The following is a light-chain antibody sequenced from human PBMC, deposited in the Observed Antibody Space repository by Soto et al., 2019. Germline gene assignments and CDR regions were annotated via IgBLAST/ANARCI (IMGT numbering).Light chain of an antibody. CDR3: QQYDASPLT. CDR2: AAS. J-gene: IGKJ3*01. V-gene: IGKV3-20*01. Sequence: EIVFTQSPGNLCFRPGERATLSCSASQSLSTNSLAWYQQKPGQTPRLLIYAASTRDTDIPDRFNGSGSGTDFALTISRLEPEDFAMYYCQQYDASPLTFGPGTKVDIK. CDR1: QSLSTNS.